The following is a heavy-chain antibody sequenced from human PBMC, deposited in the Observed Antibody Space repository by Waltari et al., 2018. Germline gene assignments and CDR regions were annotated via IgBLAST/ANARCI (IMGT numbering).Heavy chain of an antibody. J-gene: IGHJ4*02. V-gene: IGHV3-72*01. CDR1: GFTSRDYY. CDR2: IKNKANSYTT. Sequence: EMQLVESGGGLVQPGGSLRLSCAASGFTSRDYYMDWIGQAPGKGLERVGSIKNKANSYTTEYGSSVKGRFIISRDDSKNSLYLQLNNLRTEDTAVYHCVARDYSRLPGIDHWGQGTLVTVSS. D-gene: IGHD4-4*01. CDR3: VARDYSRLPGIDH.